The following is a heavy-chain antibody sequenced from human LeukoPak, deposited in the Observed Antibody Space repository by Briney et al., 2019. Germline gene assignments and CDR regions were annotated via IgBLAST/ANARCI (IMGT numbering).Heavy chain of an antibody. CDR3: ASTNCRHYYYGSGSYYFLAY. D-gene: IGHD3-10*01. CDR2: INHSGST. J-gene: IGHJ4*02. CDR1: GGSFSGYY. Sequence: KPSETLSLTCAVYGGSFSGYYWSWIRQPPRQGMEWVGEINHSGSTNYNPSLTRQVTISVEASKNQFSLKLSSLTAADAAVYYCASTNCRHYYYGSGSYYFLAYWGQGTLVTVSS. V-gene: IGHV4-34*01.